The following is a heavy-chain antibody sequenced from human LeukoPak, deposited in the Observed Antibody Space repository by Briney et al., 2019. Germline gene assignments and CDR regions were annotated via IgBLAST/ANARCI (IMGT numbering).Heavy chain of an antibody. Sequence: SGTLSLTCAVSGGSISSSNWWSWVRQPPGKGLEWIGEIYHSGSTNYNPSLKSRVTISVDKSKSQFSLKLSSVTAADTAVYYCASLQVPAAMTFDYWGQGTLVTVSS. CDR1: GGSISSSNW. J-gene: IGHJ4*02. CDR2: IYHSGST. CDR3: ASLQVPAAMTFDY. D-gene: IGHD2-2*01. V-gene: IGHV4-4*02.